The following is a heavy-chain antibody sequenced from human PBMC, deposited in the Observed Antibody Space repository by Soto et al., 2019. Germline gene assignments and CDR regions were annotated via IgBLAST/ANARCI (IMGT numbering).Heavy chain of an antibody. CDR3: AKVRHRADAFDI. CDR2: MNPNSGNT. J-gene: IGHJ3*02. Sequence: QVQLVQSGAEVKKPGASVKVSCKASGYTFTSYYINWVRQATGQGLAWMGWMNPNSGNTCYEQKFKGRVTMTRNTTISRAEIELSSLRSEDTAVYYCAKVRHRADAFDIWGQGTMVTDSS. D-gene: IGHD3-10*01. V-gene: IGHV1-8*01. CDR1: GYTFTSYY.